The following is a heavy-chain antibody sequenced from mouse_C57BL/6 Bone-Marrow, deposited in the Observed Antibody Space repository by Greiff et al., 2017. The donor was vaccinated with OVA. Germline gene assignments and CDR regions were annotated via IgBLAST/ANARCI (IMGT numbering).Heavy chain of an antibody. J-gene: IGHJ1*03. D-gene: IGHD2-2*01. CDR2: INSDGGST. CDR1: EYEFPSHD. CDR3: ASQGGYDDGWYFDV. Sequence: EVKLVESGGGLVQPGESLKLSCESNEYEFPSHDMSWVRKTPEKRLELVAAINSDGGSTYYPDTMERRFIISRDNTKKTLYLQMSSLRSEDTALYYCASQGGYDDGWYFDVWGTGTTVTVSS. V-gene: IGHV5-2*01.